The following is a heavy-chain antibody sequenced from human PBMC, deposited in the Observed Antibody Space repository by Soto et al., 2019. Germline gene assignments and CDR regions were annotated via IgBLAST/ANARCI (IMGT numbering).Heavy chain of an antibody. Sequence: QVRLVQSGPEVKKPEASVKVSCKASGYTFSSSAISWVRQAPGQGPEWMGWISSSGVTNYAQNFQGRVTLTGEAATTTAYMEVRSRSSADTAIYYCARDHGGDGTCDYGGQGTLGTVSS. CDR2: ISSSGVT. CDR1: GYTFSSSA. J-gene: IGHJ4*02. D-gene: IGHD3-3*01. CDR3: ARDHGGDGTCDY. V-gene: IGHV1-18*04.